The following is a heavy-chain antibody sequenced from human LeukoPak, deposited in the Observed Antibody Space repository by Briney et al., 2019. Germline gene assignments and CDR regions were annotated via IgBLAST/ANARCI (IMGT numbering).Heavy chain of an antibody. CDR1: GGSISSSSYY. D-gene: IGHD1-26*01. CDR2: TYYSGST. J-gene: IGHJ4*02. CDR3: ARHSRTNYFSGSYYEDY. Sequence: SETLSLTCTVSGGSISSSSYYWGWIRQPPGKGLEWIGSTYYSGSTYYIQSLKSRVTISVDTSKTQFSLKLSSVTAADTAVYYCARHSRTNYFSGSYYEDYWGQGTLGTVSP. V-gene: IGHV4-39*01.